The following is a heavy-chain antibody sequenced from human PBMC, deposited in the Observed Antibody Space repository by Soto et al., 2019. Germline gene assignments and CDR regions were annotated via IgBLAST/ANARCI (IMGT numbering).Heavy chain of an antibody. J-gene: IGHJ4*02. CDR3: ARRAAAGRSFDY. CDR2: ISSSGNSI. CDR1: GFTFSDYY. D-gene: IGHD6-13*01. Sequence: LRLSCAASGFTFSDYYMTWIRQAPGKGLEWVSYISSSGNSIYYADSVRGRFTVSRDNAKNSLFLQMNSLRAEDTAVYYCARRAAAGRSFDYWGLGTLVTVSS. V-gene: IGHV3-11*01.